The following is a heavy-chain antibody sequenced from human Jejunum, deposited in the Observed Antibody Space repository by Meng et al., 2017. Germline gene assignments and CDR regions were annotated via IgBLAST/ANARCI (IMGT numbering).Heavy chain of an antibody. J-gene: IGHJ4*02. CDR3: ARDLRLPTTGTEFLY. CDR2: ISPDGSQK. Sequence: GESLKISCAASGFTFSNYWMSWVRQAPGKGLEWVANISPDGSQKVYVGSVTGRFIISRDNAENSLYLQMDTMRPEDAAVYYCARDLRLPTTGTEFLYWGQGTLVTVSS. V-gene: IGHV3-7*01. CDR1: GFTFSNYW. D-gene: IGHD1-1*01.